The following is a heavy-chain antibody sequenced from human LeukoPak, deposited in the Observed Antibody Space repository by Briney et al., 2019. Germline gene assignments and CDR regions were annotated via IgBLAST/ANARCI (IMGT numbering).Heavy chain of an antibody. J-gene: IGHJ4*02. D-gene: IGHD3-10*01. CDR2: IYTSGSN. V-gene: IGHV4-4*07. CDR3: ARMVPGLRWRYYFDY. Sequence: SETLSLTCTVSGGSISSYYWSWIRQPAGKGLEWIGRIYTSGSNKYNLAPESRVTMSVDTSKNQFSLKLSSVTAADTAVYYCARMVPGLRWRYYFDYWGQGTLVTVSS. CDR1: GGSISSYY.